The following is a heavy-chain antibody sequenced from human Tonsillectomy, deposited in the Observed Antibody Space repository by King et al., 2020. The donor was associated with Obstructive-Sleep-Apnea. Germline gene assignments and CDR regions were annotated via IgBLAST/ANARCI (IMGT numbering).Heavy chain of an antibody. CDR1: GGSFIGYY. J-gene: IGHJ4*02. CDR3: ARVGELPPLYYFDY. V-gene: IGHV4-34*01. Sequence: VQLQQWGAGLLKPSDTLSLTCAVYGGSFIGYYWSWIRQPPGQGLEWIGEINHSGSTNYNPSLKSRFPISVDKSKNQFSLKLSSVTAADTAVYYCARVGELPPLYYFDYWDQGTLVTVSS. CDR2: INHSGST. D-gene: IGHD3-16*01.